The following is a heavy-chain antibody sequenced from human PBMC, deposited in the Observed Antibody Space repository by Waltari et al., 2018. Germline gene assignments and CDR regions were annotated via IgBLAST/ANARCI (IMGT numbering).Heavy chain of an antibody. D-gene: IGHD3-3*01. CDR1: GGSISSSSYY. CDR2: IYYSGST. Sequence: QLQLQESGPGLVKPSETLSLTCTVSGGSISSSSYYWGWIRQPQGKGLEWIGSIYYSGSTYYNPSLKSRVTISVDTSKNQFSLKLSSVTAADTAVYYCARESSDFGVVIQPFDYWGQGTLVTVSS. J-gene: IGHJ4*02. CDR3: ARESSDFGVVIQPFDY. V-gene: IGHV4-39*07.